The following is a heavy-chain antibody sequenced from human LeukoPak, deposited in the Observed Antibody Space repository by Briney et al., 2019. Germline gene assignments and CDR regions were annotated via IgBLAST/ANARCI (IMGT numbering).Heavy chain of an antibody. CDR2: IYPGDSDT. Sequence: GESLKISCKDSGYSFTSYWIGWVRQMPGKGLEWMGIIYPGDSDTRYSPSFQGQVTISADKSISTAYLQWSSLKASDTAMYYCARPPTGEYWYFDLWGRGTLVTVSS. J-gene: IGHJ2*01. D-gene: IGHD7-27*01. CDR3: ARPPTGEYWYFDL. V-gene: IGHV5-51*01. CDR1: GYSFTSYW.